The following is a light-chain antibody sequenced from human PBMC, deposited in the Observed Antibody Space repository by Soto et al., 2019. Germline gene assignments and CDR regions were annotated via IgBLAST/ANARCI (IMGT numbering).Light chain of an antibody. CDR2: DVS. Sequence: QSALTQPASVSGSPGQSITISCTGTSSDVGGYDFVSWYQQHPGKAPKVMIYDVSNRPSGASNRFSGSKSGNTASLTISGLQAEDEADYYCCSYTSSDTYVFGTGTKLTVL. CDR1: SSDVGGYDF. J-gene: IGLJ1*01. CDR3: CSYTSSDTYV. V-gene: IGLV2-14*01.